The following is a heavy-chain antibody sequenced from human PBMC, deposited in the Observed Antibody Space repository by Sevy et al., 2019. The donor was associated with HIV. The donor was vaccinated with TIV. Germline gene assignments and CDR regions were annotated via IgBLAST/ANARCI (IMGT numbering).Heavy chain of an antibody. CDR1: GFNFSTYA. D-gene: IGHD3-16*01. V-gene: IGHV3-30*09. J-gene: IGHJ4*02. CDR3: ARDARGGAALPDY. Sequence: GRSLRLSCSVSGFNFSTYAMHWVRQAPGKGLEWVAVVSSDVIRKYYGASVRGRFAISRDNSNNTLSLQMNSLRIEDTAVYYCARDARGGAALPDYWGQGTLVTVSS. CDR2: VSSDVIRK.